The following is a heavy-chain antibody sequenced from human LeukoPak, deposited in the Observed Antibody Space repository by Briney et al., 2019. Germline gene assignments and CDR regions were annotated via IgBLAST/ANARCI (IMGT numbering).Heavy chain of an antibody. D-gene: IGHD3-22*01. CDR2: INYSGST. Sequence: SETLSLTCTVSGGSISNYYWSWIRQPPGKGLEWIGYINYSGSTNYSPSLKSRVTISVDTSKNQFSLKLSSVTAADTAVYYCARLFRSSSGYLMLDYWGQGTLVTVSS. V-gene: IGHV4-59*08. CDR1: GGSISNYY. CDR3: ARLFRSSSGYLMLDY. J-gene: IGHJ4*02.